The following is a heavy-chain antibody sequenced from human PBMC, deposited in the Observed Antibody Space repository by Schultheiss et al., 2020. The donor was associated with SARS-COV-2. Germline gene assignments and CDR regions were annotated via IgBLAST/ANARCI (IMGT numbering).Heavy chain of an antibody. CDR1: GFTFSSYA. Sequence: GGSLRLSCAASGFTFSSYAMHWVRQAPGKGLEYVSAISGNGDSTYYANSVKGRFTISRDNSKNTLYLQMNSLRAEDTAVYYCARALRTYYYGSGTNWFDPWGQGTLVTVSS. J-gene: IGHJ5*02. D-gene: IGHD3-10*01. CDR3: ARALRTYYYGSGTNWFDP. CDR2: ISGNGDST. V-gene: IGHV3-64*01.